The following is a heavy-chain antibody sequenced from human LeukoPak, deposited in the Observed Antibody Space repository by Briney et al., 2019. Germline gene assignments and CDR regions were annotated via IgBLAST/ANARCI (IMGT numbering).Heavy chain of an antibody. V-gene: IGHV4-39*01. D-gene: IGHD6-13*01. J-gene: IGHJ4*02. CDR2: IYYGQTI. Sequence: SETLSLTCTISAASISSSSHHWGWIRQSPGKGLEWIGSIYYGQTIYYNPFLNSRVTISVVTSKDQFTLQLNSVTAADTAVYYCARGAPGIAAAGITFDYWGQGTLVTVSS. CDR3: ARGAPGIAAAGITFDY. CDR1: AASISSSSHH.